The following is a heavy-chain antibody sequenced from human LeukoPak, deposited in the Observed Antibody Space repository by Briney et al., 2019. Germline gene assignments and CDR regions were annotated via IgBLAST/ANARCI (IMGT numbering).Heavy chain of an antibody. CDR3: AKDGPCDPDYYMDV. CDR2: ISGSGGST. D-gene: IGHD2-21*01. Sequence: GGSLRLSCAVSGFTVSGNYMSWIRQAPGKGLEWVSAISGSGGSTYYADSVKGRFTISRDNSKNTLYLQMNSLRAEDTAVYYCAKDGPCDPDYYMDVWGKGTTVTVSS. J-gene: IGHJ6*03. V-gene: IGHV3-23*01. CDR1: GFTVSGNY.